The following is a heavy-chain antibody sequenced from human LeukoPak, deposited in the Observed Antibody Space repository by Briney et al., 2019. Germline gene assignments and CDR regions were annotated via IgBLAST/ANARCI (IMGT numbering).Heavy chain of an antibody. V-gene: IGHV4-28*05. CDR3: ARKATTGPTKAAFDI. J-gene: IGHJ3*02. CDR1: GYSISSSNY. CDR2: IYYSGGI. D-gene: IGHD4-17*01. Sequence: SDTLSLTCAVSGYSISSSNYWGWIRQPPGKGLEWIGHIYYSGGIYYNPSLKSRVTMSVDTSKNQFSLKLSSVTAVDTAVYYCARKATTGPTKAAFDIWGQGTMVTVSS.